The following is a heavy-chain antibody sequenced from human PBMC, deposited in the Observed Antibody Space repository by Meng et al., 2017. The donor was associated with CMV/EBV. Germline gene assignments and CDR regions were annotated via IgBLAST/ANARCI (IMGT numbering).Heavy chain of an antibody. D-gene: IGHD6-13*01. V-gene: IGHV3-21*01. CDR2: ISSSSSYI. CDR3: ARIPKGSSWNYFDY. CDR1: GFTFSSYS. Sequence: GESLKISCAASGFTFSSYSMNWVRQAPGKGLEWVSSISSSSSYIYYADSVKGRFTISRDNAKNSLYLQMNSLRAEDTAVYYCARIPKGSSWNYFDYWGQGTLVTVSS. J-gene: IGHJ4*02.